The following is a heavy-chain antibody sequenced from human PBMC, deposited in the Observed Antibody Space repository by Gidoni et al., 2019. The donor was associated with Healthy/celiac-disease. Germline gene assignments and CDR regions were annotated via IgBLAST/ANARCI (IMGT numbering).Heavy chain of an antibody. V-gene: IGHV4-39*01. CDR2: IYYSGST. Sequence: QLQLQESGPGLVKPSETLSLTCTVSGGSISSSSYYWGWIRQPPGKGLEWIGSIYYSGSTYYNPSLKSRVTISVDTSKNQFSLKLSSVTAADTAVYYCASYYYDSSGYSDYWDQGTLVTVSS. CDR1: GGSISSSSYY. D-gene: IGHD3-22*01. J-gene: IGHJ4*02. CDR3: ASYYYDSSGYSDY.